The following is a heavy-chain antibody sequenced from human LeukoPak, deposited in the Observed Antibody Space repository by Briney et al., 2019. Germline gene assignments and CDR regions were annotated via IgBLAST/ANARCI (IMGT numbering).Heavy chain of an antibody. J-gene: IGHJ4*02. CDR3: ARISSASGY. CDR1: GYTFTSYD. D-gene: IGHD6-6*01. Sequence: ASVTVSCKASGYTFTSYDINWVRQATGQGLEWMGWMNPNSGNTGYEQKFQGRVTMTRNTSISTAYMELSSLRSEDTAVYYCARISSASGYWGQGTLVTVSS. V-gene: IGHV1-8*01. CDR2: MNPNSGNT.